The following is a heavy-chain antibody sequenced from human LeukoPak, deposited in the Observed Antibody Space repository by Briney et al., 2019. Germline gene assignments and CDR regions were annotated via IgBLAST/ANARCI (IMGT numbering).Heavy chain of an antibody. D-gene: IGHD2-21*01. J-gene: IGHJ4*02. CDR3: ARLRVKEAFDY. CDR1: GGSISIYY. CDR2: IYYSGST. Sequence: PSETLSLTCTVSGGSISIYYWSCIRQPPGKGLEGVGYIYYSGSTNYNPSLKSRVTISVDTSKNQFSLKVSSVTAADTAMYYCARLRVKEAFDYWGQGTLVTVSS. V-gene: IGHV4-59*08.